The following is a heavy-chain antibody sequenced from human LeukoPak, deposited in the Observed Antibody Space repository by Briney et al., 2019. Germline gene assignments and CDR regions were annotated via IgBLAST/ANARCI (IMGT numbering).Heavy chain of an antibody. J-gene: IGHJ4*02. CDR1: GFTFSSYS. CDR2: ISSSSSYI. Sequence: GGSLRLSCAASGFTFSSYSMNWVRQAPGKGLEWVSSISSSSSYIYYADSVKGRFTISRDNAKNSLYLQMNSLRAEDTAVHYCARGGYDFWSGYSENPLDYWGQGTLVTVSS. V-gene: IGHV3-21*01. D-gene: IGHD3-3*01. CDR3: ARGGYDFWSGYSENPLDY.